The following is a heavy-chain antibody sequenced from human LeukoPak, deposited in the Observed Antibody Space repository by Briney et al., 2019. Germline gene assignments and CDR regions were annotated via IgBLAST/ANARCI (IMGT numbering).Heavy chain of an antibody. V-gene: IGHV3-21*01. Sequence: GGSLRLSCAASRFTFSSYSMNWVRQAPGKGLEWVSSISSSSSYIYYADSVKGRFTISRDNAKNSLYLQMNSLRAEDTAVYYCARDPSNSGSYSRLDQWGQGTLVTVSS. CDR3: ARDPSNSGSYSRLDQ. CDR1: RFTFSSYS. J-gene: IGHJ4*02. D-gene: IGHD1-26*01. CDR2: ISSSSSYI.